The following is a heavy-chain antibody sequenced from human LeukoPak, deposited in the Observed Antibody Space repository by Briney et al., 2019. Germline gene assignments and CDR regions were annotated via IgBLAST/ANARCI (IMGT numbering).Heavy chain of an antibody. CDR1: GGSISSGDYY. D-gene: IGHD4-11*01. CDR2: IYYSGST. Sequence: SEPLSLTCTVSGGSISSGDYYWSWIRQPPGKGLEWIGYIYYSGSTYYNPSLKSRVTISVDTSKNQFSLKLSSVTAADTAVYYCAKNSNPYYFDYWGQGTLVTVSS. J-gene: IGHJ4*02. V-gene: IGHV4-30-4*01. CDR3: AKNSNPYYFDY.